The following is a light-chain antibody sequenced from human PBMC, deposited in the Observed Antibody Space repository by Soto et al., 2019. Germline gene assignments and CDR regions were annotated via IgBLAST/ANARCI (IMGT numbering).Light chain of an antibody. CDR3: SSYTSSSTPYVV. Sequence: QLVLTQPASVSGSPGQSITISCTGTSSDVGGYNYVSWYQQHPGKAPKLMIYDVSNRPSGVSNRFSGSKSGNTASLTISGLQAEDEADYYCSSYTSSSTPYVVFGGGTQLTVL. CDR2: DVS. CDR1: SSDVGGYNY. V-gene: IGLV2-14*01. J-gene: IGLJ2*01.